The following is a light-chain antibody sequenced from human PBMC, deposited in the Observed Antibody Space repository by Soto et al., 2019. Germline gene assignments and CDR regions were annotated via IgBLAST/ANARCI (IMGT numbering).Light chain of an antibody. Sequence: QSALTQPASVSGSPGQSITISCTGTNSDIGAYNYVSWYQQDPGKAPKLIIYEVTNRPSGVSNRFSGSKSGNTASLTLSGLQAEDEANYYCSAYTTINTMVFGGGTKLTVL. J-gene: IGLJ2*01. V-gene: IGLV2-14*01. CDR2: EVT. CDR3: SAYTTINTMV. CDR1: NSDIGAYNY.